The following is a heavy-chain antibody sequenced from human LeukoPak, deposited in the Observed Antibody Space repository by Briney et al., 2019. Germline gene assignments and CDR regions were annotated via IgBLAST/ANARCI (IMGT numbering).Heavy chain of an antibody. Sequence: PGGSLRLSCAASGFTVFSNYMSWVRQAPGKGLEWVSVLYSDGRTFYAGSVRGRFTISRDKSKNTVYLQMNSLRAEDTAVYYCARSNSFAMGYWGQGTLVTVSS. CDR3: ARSNSFAMGY. CDR2: LYSDGRT. D-gene: IGHD2/OR15-2a*01. J-gene: IGHJ4*02. V-gene: IGHV3-53*01. CDR1: GFTVFSNY.